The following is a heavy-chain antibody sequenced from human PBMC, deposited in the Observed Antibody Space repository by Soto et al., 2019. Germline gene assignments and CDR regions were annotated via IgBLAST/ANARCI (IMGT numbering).Heavy chain of an antibody. CDR1: GVNFSVSS. CDR3: AIEGAGFGQ. CDR2: IRSKAKDYAT. J-gene: IGHJ4*02. D-gene: IGHD1-26*01. V-gene: IGHV3-73*01. Sequence: EVQLGESGGGLVQPGGSVELSCAASGVNFSVSSMHWVRQASGKGLEWVGRIRSKAKDYATAYAESVKGRFAISRDDLKNTMYLQMSSLRTEDTAMYYCAIEGAGFGQWGQGTLVTVSS.